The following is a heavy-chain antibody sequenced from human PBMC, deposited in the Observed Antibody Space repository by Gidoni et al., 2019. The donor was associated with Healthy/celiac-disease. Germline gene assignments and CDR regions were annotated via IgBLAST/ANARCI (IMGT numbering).Heavy chain of an antibody. CDR3: TRDSPFHSSSNIDY. D-gene: IGHD6-13*01. CDR1: GFTFGDYA. V-gene: IGHV3-49*03. Sequence: EVQLVESGGGLVQPGRSLRLSCTASGFTFGDYAMSWFRQAPGKGLEWVGFIRSKAYGGTTEYAASVKGRFTISRDDSKSIAYLQMNSLKTEDTAVYYCTRDSPFHSSSNIDYWGQGTLVTVSS. J-gene: IGHJ4*02. CDR2: IRSKAYGGTT.